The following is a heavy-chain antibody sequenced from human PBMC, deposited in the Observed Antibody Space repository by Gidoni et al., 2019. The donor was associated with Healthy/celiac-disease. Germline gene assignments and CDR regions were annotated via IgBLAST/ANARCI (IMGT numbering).Heavy chain of an antibody. V-gene: IGHV1-18*01. Sequence: QVQLVQSGAEVKKPGASVKVSCKASGYTFTSSGISWVRQAPGQGLEWMGWISAYNGNTNYAQKLQGRVNMTTDTSTSTAYMELRSLRSDDTAVYYCARDFPSAAARNYYGMDVWGQGTTVTVSS. J-gene: IGHJ6*02. CDR1: GYTFTSSG. CDR2: ISAYNGNT. CDR3: ARDFPSAAARNYYGMDV. D-gene: IGHD6-6*01.